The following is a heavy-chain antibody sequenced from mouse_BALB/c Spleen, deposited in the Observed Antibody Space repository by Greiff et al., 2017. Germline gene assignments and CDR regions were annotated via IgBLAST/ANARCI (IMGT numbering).Heavy chain of an antibody. D-gene: IGHD1-1*02. Sequence: DLVKPGASVTLSCKASGYTFTSYWINWIKQRPGQGLEWIGRIAPGSGSTYYNAMFKGKATLTVDTSSSTAYIQLSSLSSEDSAVYFCAVYGYAMDYWGQGTSVTVSS. CDR1: GYTFTSYW. CDR2: IAPGSGST. J-gene: IGHJ4*01. CDR3: AVYGYAMDY. V-gene: IGHV1S41*01.